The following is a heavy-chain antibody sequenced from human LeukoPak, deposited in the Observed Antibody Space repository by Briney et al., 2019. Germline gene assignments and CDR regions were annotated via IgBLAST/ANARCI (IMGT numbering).Heavy chain of an antibody. CDR1: GFTFINSA. V-gene: IGHV1-58*02. CDR3: AATSTYGGLTSYYYAMDV. Sequence: SVKVSCKASGFTFINSAMQWVRQARGQRLEWIGWIVVGSGNTNHAQKFQGRVTITRDMSTNTAYMELSSLRSDDTAVYYCAATSTYGGLTSYYYAMDVWGQGTTVTVSS. D-gene: IGHD4-23*01. J-gene: IGHJ6*02. CDR2: IVVGSGNT.